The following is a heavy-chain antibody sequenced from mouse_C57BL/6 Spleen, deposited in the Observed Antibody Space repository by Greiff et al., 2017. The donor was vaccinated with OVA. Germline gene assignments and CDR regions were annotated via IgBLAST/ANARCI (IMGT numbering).Heavy chain of an antibody. V-gene: IGHV5-16*01. CDR3: ARGGDGYSYYFDY. J-gene: IGHJ2*01. D-gene: IGHD2-3*01. CDR2: INYDGSST. Sequence: EVQRVESEGGLVQPGSSMKLSCTASGFTFSDYYMAWVRQVPEKGLEWVANINYDGSSTYYLDSLKSRFIISRDNAKNILYLQMSSLKSEDTATYYGARGGDGYSYYFDYWGQGTTLTVSS. CDR1: GFTFSDYY.